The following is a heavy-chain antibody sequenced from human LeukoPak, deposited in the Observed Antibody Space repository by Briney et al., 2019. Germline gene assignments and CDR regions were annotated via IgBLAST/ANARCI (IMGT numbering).Heavy chain of an antibody. D-gene: IGHD2-15*01. CDR2: INPSGGST. Sequence: GASVKVSCKASGYTFTSYYMHWVRQAPGQGLEWMGIINPSGGSTSYAQKFQGRVTMTRDTSTSTVYMELSSLRSEGTAVYYCARDLVVVVAATSRSLHGGIDYWGQGTLVTVSS. J-gene: IGHJ4*02. V-gene: IGHV1-46*01. CDR3: ARDLVVVVAATSRSLHGGIDY. CDR1: GYTFTSYY.